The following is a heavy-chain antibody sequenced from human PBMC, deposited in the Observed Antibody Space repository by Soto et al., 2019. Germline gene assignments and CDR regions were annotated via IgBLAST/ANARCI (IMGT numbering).Heavy chain of an antibody. D-gene: IGHD3-3*01. J-gene: IGHJ4*02. V-gene: IGHV1-3*01. CDR1: GYTFTSYA. Sequence: ASVKVSCKASGYTFTSYAMHWVRQAPGQRLEWMGWINAGNGNTKYSQKFQGRVTITRDTSASTAYMELSSLRSEDTAVYYCARGITIFGVVISEEDTNPNDYWGQGTLVTVSS. CDR2: INAGNGNT. CDR3: ARGITIFGVVISEEDTNPNDY.